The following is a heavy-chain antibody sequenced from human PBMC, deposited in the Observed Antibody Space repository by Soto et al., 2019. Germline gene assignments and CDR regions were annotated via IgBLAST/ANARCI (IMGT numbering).Heavy chain of an antibody. CDR2: IFHDGNT. J-gene: IGHJ5*02. CDR3: ARHEGWAGPDQ. V-gene: IGHV4-4*02. Sequence: SETLSLTCAVSAASIFRGGGWSLFRQPAGKGLEWIAEIFHDGNTNYSPSLKSRVTISVHKSQNQFSLNVYSVTAADNAVYYCARHEGWAGPDQWGQGTLVTVSS. D-gene: IGHD6-19*01. CDR1: AASIFRGGG.